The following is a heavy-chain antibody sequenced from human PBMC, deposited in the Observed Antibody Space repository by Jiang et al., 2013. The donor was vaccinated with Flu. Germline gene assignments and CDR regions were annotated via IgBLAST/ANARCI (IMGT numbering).Heavy chain of an antibody. V-gene: IGHV4-59*08. D-gene: IGHD3-10*01. CDR3: ARHEEDGSGDLPQFWFRP. J-gene: IGHJ5*02. CDR2: IYYSGGT. Sequence: YIYYSGGTNYNPSLKSRITMSIDTSKNQFSLEVNSVTAADTAVYYCARHEEDGSGDLPQFWFRPWGQGTLVTVAS.